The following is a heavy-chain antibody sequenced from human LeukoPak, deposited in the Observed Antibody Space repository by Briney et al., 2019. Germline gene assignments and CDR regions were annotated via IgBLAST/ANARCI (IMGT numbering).Heavy chain of an antibody. Sequence: GGSLRLSCAASGFTFSSYGMSWVRQAPGKGLEWVANINQDGSEKYYVDSVKGRFTISRDNARNSLSLHMDSLRAEDTAAYYCASPSLLLWFGEFYFDYWGQGTLVTVSS. V-gene: IGHV3-7*01. CDR3: ASPSLLLWFGEFYFDY. J-gene: IGHJ4*02. CDR2: INQDGSEK. CDR1: GFTFSSYG. D-gene: IGHD3-10*01.